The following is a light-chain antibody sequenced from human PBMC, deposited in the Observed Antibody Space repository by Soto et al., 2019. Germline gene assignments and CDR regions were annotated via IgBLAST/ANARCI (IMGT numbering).Light chain of an antibody. Sequence: EIVMTQSPATLSVSPGEGATLSCRAGQSVGSNLAWYQQKPGQAPRLLIYGASTRATGVPARFSGSGSETEFTLTISSLQSEDFAVYYCQQYEDWPPQLTFGGGTKVEIK. CDR1: QSVGSN. J-gene: IGKJ4*01. V-gene: IGKV3-15*01. CDR3: QQYEDWPPQLT. CDR2: GAS.